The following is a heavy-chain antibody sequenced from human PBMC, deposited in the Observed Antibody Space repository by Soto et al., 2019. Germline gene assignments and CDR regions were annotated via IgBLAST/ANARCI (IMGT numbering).Heavy chain of an antibody. V-gene: IGHV1-18*01. Sequence: QVQLVQSGGEVKKPGASVRVSCQASGYPFNKFAVHWVRQAPGRGLEWLGRMSGRSGDPNCAPTVRDRITMATDTSNNTVYMELRSPRSDDTAVYYCAREGGHGTEKHHYGLDVWGQGTTVTV. CDR1: GYPFNKFA. D-gene: IGHD1-26*01. CDR3: AREGGHGTEKHHYGLDV. CDR2: MSGRSGDP. J-gene: IGHJ6*02.